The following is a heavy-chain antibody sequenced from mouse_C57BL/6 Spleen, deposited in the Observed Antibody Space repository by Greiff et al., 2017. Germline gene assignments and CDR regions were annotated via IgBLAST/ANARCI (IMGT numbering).Heavy chain of an antibody. Sequence: EVQLQQSGAELVKPGASVKLSCTASGFNIKDYYMHWVKQRTEQGLEWIGRIDPEDGETKYAPKFQGKATITTYPSANTAYLQLSSLTSEDTAVYYCAREVYYGNYVYAVDYWGQGTSVTVSS. V-gene: IGHV14-2*01. D-gene: IGHD2-1*01. CDR1: GFNIKDYY. CDR2: IDPEDGET. J-gene: IGHJ4*01. CDR3: AREVYYGNYVYAVDY.